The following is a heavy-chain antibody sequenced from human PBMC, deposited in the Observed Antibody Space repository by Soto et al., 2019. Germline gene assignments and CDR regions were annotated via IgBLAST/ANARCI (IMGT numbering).Heavy chain of an antibody. CDR3: ARGLAAAGTTGLIFDY. J-gene: IGHJ4*02. D-gene: IGHD6-13*01. V-gene: IGHV4-30-2*01. CDR1: GGSISSGGYS. Sequence: PSETLSLTCAVSGGSISSGGYSWSWIRQPPGKGLEWIGYIYHSGSTYYNPSLKSRVTISVDRSKNQLSLKLSSVTAADTAVYYCARGLAAAGTTGLIFDYWGQGTLVTVSS. CDR2: IYHSGST.